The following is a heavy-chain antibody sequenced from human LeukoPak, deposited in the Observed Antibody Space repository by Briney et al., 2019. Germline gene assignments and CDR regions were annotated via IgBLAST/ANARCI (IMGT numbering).Heavy chain of an antibody. V-gene: IGHV5-51*01. CDR3: ARRRYCTNGVCSHFDY. Sequence: GESLKISCKGSGYSFTSYWISWVRRMPGKSLEWMGIIYPGDSDTRYGPSFQDQVTISADKSISTAYLQWSSLKASDTAMYYCARRRYCTNGVCSHFDYWGQGTLVTVSS. CDR1: GYSFTSYW. CDR2: IYPGDSDT. J-gene: IGHJ4*02. D-gene: IGHD2-8*01.